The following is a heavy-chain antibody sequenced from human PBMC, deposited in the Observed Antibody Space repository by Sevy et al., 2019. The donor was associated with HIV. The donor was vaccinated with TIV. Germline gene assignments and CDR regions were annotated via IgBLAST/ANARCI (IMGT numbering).Heavy chain of an antibody. CDR2: ISYDGSNK. CDR3: ARDYGGYSYGLDV. Sequence: GGSRRLSCAASGFTFSSYAMHWVRQAPGKGLEWVAVISYDGSNKYYADSVKGRFTISRDNSKNTLYLQMNSLRAEDTAVYYCARDYGGYSYGLDVWGQGTMVTVSS. J-gene: IGHJ6*02. V-gene: IGHV3-30-3*01. CDR1: GFTFSSYA. D-gene: IGHD5-18*01.